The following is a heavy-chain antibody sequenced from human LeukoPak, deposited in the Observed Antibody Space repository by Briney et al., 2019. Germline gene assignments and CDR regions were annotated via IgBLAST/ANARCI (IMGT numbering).Heavy chain of an antibody. CDR1: GFTLSTYW. Sequence: GGSLRLSCAASGFTLSTYWMSWVREAPGKGLGWVANIKQDGSEKYYVDSVKGRFTISRDNAKNSLFLQMNSLRDEDTAVYYCARSRGLDYSGQGTLVTVSS. CDR3: ARSRGLDY. J-gene: IGHJ4*02. D-gene: IGHD3-16*01. CDR2: IKQDGSEK. V-gene: IGHV3-7*04.